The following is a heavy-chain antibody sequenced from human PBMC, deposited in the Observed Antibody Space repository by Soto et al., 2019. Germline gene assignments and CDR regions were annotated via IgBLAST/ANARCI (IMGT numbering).Heavy chain of an antibody. D-gene: IGHD1-26*01. CDR2: INAGNGNT. V-gene: IGHV1-3*01. J-gene: IGHJ2*01. Sequence: WASVKVSCKASGYTFTSYVMHWVRQAPGQRLEWMGWINAGNGNTKYSQKFQGRVTITRDTSASTAYMELSSLRSEDTAVYYCARGGSLYWYFDLWGRGTLVTVSS. CDR3: ARGGSLYWYFDL. CDR1: GYTFTSYV.